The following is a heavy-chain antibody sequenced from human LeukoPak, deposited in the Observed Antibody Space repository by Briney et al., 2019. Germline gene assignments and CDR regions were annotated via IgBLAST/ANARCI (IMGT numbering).Heavy chain of an antibody. CDR1: GGSFSGYY. V-gene: IGHV4-34*01. D-gene: IGHD3-16*01. Sequence: SETLSLTCAVYGGSFSGYYWSWIRQPPGKGLEWIGEINHSGSTNYNPSLKSRVTISVDTSKNQFSLKLSSVTAADTAMYYCARGKDDYVWGSHPRDFDYWGQGTLVTVSS. CDR3: ARGKDDYVWGSHPRDFDY. CDR2: INHSGST. J-gene: IGHJ4*02.